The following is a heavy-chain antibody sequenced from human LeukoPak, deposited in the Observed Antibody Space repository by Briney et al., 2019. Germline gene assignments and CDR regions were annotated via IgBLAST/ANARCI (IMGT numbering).Heavy chain of an antibody. CDR3: ARDSGTWFYLQD. CDR2: IREGGSHQ. D-gene: IGHD2/OR15-2a*01. CDR1: GFSFGSYG. Sequence: GRSLRLSCAASGFSFGSYGMHWVRQAPGKWLDWVAFIREGGSHQFYADSVSGRFTISRDNTKNTLYLQMNSLRGEDTAVYFCARDSGTWFYLQDWGQGTLVTVSS. V-gene: IGHV3-33*01. J-gene: IGHJ1*01.